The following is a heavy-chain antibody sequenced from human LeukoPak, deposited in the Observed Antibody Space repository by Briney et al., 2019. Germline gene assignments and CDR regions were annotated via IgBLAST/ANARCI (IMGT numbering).Heavy chain of an antibody. CDR3: ARAFDSSGYSPYY. J-gene: IGHJ4*02. D-gene: IGHD3-22*01. CDR1: GFTFSSYW. Sequence: GGSLRLSCAASGFTFSSYWMSWVRQAPGKGLEWVANIKQDGSEKYYVDSVKGRFTISRDNAKNSLYLQMNSLRAEDTAVYYCARAFDSSGYSPYYWGQGTLVTVSS. V-gene: IGHV3-7*01. CDR2: IKQDGSEK.